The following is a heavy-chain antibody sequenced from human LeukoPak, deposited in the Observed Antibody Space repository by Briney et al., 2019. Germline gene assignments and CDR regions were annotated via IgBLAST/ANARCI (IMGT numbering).Heavy chain of an antibody. J-gene: IGHJ4*02. CDR3: AKGPPAYYYDSSGYYPY. CDR2: IYSGGGST. Sequence: GGSLRLSCAASGFTVSTSYMSWVRQAPGKGLEWVSVIYSGGGSTYYADSVKGRFTISRDNSKNTLYLQMNSLRAEDTAVYYCAKGPPAYYYDSSGYYPYWGQGTLVTVSS. D-gene: IGHD3-22*01. V-gene: IGHV3-53*01. CDR1: GFTVSTSY.